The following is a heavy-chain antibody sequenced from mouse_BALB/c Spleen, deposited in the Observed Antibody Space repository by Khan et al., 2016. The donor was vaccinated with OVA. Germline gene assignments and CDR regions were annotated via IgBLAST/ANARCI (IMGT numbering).Heavy chain of an antibody. CDR2: ISSGSTYT. CDR3: TRDGNYAHWYFDV. J-gene: IGHJ1*01. V-gene: IGHV5-6-4*01. CDR1: GFPFSTYT. D-gene: IGHD2-1*01. Sequence: EVELVESGGGLVKPGGSLKLSCAASGFPFSTYTMSWVRQTPEKRLEWVATISSGSTYTYYQDSVKGRFTISRDNAKTTLYRQMSSLKSEDTALYYCTRDGNYAHWYFDVWGAGTTITVSS.